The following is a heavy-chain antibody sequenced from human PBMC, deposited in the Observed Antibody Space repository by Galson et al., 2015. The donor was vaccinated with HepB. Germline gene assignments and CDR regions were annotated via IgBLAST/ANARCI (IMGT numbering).Heavy chain of an antibody. CDR2: ISSQSWTI. V-gene: IGHV3-48*01. CDR3: ARGSGPTGNHYWYFDL. J-gene: IGHJ2*01. Sequence: SLRLSCAVSGFSLSAYSMSWVRQAPGKGLEWISYISSQSWTIYHADSVKGRFTISRDNARNSLDLQMTSLRAEETAVYYCARGSGPTGNHYWYFDLWGRGTLVTVSS. CDR1: GFSLSAYS. D-gene: IGHD1-14*01.